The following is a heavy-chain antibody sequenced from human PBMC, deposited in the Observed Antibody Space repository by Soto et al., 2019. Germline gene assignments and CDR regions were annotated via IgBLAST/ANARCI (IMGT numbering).Heavy chain of an antibody. Sequence: SEALSLTCSVSGGSINSGGHYWSWIRQHPGKGLEWIGHIYKTGSTDFNPSLKDRLTISIDTSKNQFSLSLRSVTDADTAVYYCARDRIQFSVDVWGQGTTVTVSS. D-gene: IGHD5-18*01. V-gene: IGHV4-31*03. CDR2: IYKTGST. J-gene: IGHJ6*02. CDR3: ARDRIQFSVDV. CDR1: GGSINSGGHY.